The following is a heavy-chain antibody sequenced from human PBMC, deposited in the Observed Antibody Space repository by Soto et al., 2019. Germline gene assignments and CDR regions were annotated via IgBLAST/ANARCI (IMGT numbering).Heavy chain of an antibody. CDR3: ARVPSCGGDCWALLIY. J-gene: IGHJ4*02. CDR2: IIPIFGTA. V-gene: IGHV1-69*12. D-gene: IGHD2-21*02. Sequence: QVQLVQSGAEVKKPGSSVKVSCKASGGTFSSYAISWVRQAPGQGLEWMGGIIPIFGTANYAQKFQGRVTIAADESTSMAYMELTSLRSEDTAVYYCARVPSCGGDCWALLIYWGQGTLVTFSS. CDR1: GGTFSSYA.